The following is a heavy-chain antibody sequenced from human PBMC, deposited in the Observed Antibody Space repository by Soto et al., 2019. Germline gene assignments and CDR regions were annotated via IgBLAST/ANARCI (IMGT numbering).Heavy chain of an antibody. CDR3: AKDRVTVGATRPGVGYFDY. Sequence: PGGSLRLSCAASGVTFSSYAMSWVRQAPGKGLEWVSAISGSGGSTYYADSVKGRFTISRDNSKNTLYLQMNSLRAEDTAVYYCAKDRVTVGATRPGVGYFDYWGQGTLVTVSS. D-gene: IGHD1-26*01. V-gene: IGHV3-23*01. CDR2: ISGSGGST. CDR1: GVTFSSYA. J-gene: IGHJ4*02.